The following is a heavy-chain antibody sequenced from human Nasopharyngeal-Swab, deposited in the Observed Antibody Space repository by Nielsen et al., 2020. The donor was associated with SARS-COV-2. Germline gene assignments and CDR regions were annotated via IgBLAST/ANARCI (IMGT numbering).Heavy chain of an antibody. Sequence: VRQAPGRRLEWVSVIYSGGSTYYADSVKGRFTISRDNPKNTLYLQMNSLRAEDTAVYYCARAYYDFWSGPGYYYYYMDVWGKGTTVTVSS. CDR3: ARAYYDFWSGPGYYYYYMDV. J-gene: IGHJ6*03. CDR2: IYSGGST. D-gene: IGHD3-3*01. V-gene: IGHV3-53*01.